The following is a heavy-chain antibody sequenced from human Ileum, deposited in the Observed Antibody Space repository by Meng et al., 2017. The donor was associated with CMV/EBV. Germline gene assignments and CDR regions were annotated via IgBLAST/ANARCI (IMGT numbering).Heavy chain of an antibody. D-gene: IGHD2-8*01. CDR2: INHSGST. J-gene: IGHJ6*02. V-gene: IGHV4-34*01. CDR3: ARGVSHYYYYYGKDV. Sequence: GSLRLSCAVYGGSFSGYYWSWIRQPPGKGREWIGEINHSGSTNYNPSLKSRVTISVDTSKNQFSLKLSSVTAEDTAGYYCARGVSHYYYYYGKDVWGQGTTVTVSS. CDR1: GGSFSGYY.